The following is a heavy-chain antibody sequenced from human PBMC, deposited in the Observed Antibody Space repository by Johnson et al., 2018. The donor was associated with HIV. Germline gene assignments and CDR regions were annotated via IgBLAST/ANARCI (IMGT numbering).Heavy chain of an antibody. D-gene: IGHD3-16*01. V-gene: IGHV3-53*01. CDR2: INWNGGST. Sequence: VQLVESGGGLIQPGGSLRLSCAASGFTVSSNYMSWVRQAPGKGLEWVSGINWNGGSTGYADSVKGRFTISRDNAKNSLYLQMNSLSAEDTAVYYCARDRGRGDFDIWGQGTRVSVSS. J-gene: IGHJ3*02. CDR1: GFTVSSNY. CDR3: ARDRGRGDFDI.